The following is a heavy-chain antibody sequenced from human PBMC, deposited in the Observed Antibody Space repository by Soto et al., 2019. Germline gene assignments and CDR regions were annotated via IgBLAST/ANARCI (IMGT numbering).Heavy chain of an antibody. V-gene: IGHV1-18*01. CDR1: GYTFTSYG. Sequence: AAVKVSCKASGYTFTSYGISWVRQAPGQGLEWMGWISAYNGNTNYAQKLQGRVTMTTDTSTSTAYMELRSLRSDDTAVYYCARVSVAVAENWFDPWGQGTLVTVSS. J-gene: IGHJ5*02. D-gene: IGHD6-19*01. CDR2: ISAYNGNT. CDR3: ARVSVAVAENWFDP.